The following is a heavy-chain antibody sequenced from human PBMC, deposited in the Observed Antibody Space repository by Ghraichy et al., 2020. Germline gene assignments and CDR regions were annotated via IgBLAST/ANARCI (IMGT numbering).Heavy chain of an antibody. Sequence: GESLNISCAASGFTFSSYDMHWVRQASGKGLEWVSSIGTTGDTFYPGSVKGRFTISRDNAKNSLFLQMNSLRAGDTAVYYCARGDSSDDAFDIWGQGTMVTVSS. V-gene: IGHV3-13*01. CDR1: GFTFSSYD. CDR3: ARGDSSDDAFDI. D-gene: IGHD6-19*01. J-gene: IGHJ3*02. CDR2: IGTTGDT.